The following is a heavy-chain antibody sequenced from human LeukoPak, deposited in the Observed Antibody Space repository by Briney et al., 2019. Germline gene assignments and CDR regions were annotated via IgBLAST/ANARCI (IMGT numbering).Heavy chain of an antibody. CDR1: GFTFSSYG. CDR3: ARARGGGSWMWSY. V-gene: IGHV3-30*03. Sequence: PGGSLRLSCAASGFTFSSYGMHWVRQAPGKGLEWVAVISYDGSNKYYADSVKGRFTISRDNSKNTLYLQMNSLRAEDTAVYYCARARGGGSWMWSYWGQGTLVTVSS. D-gene: IGHD2-15*01. J-gene: IGHJ4*02. CDR2: ISYDGSNK.